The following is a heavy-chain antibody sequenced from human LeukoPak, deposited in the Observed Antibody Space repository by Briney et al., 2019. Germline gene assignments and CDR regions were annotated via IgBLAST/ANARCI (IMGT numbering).Heavy chain of an antibody. CDR3: AKDPESGGRYSYDRYFDY. CDR2: IRDSGDST. CDR1: GFTFSNYD. D-gene: IGHD5-18*01. J-gene: IGHJ4*02. Sequence: GGSLRLSCAASGFTFSNYDMSWVRQTPGKGLEWVSGIRDSGDSTYYADSVKGRFTISRDNSKNTLYLQMNSLRAEDTAVYYCAKDPESGGRYSYDRYFDYWGQGTLVTVSS. V-gene: IGHV3-23*01.